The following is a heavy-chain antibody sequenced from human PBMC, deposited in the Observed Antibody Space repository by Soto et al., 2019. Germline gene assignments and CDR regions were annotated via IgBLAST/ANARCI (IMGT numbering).Heavy chain of an antibody. D-gene: IGHD6-19*01. V-gene: IGHV4-59*01. Sequence: PSETLSLTCTVSGGSISSYYWSWIRQPPGKGLEWIGYIYYSGSTNYNPSLKSRVTISVDTSKNQFSLKLSSVTAADTAVYYCARTLIGWRIYYYYYMDVCGQGTTVPVSS. CDR2: IYYSGST. J-gene: IGHJ6*03. CDR3: ARTLIGWRIYYYYYMDV. CDR1: GGSISSYY.